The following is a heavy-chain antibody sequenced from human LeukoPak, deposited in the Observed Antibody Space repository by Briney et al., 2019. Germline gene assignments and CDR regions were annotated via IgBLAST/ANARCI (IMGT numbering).Heavy chain of an antibody. Sequence: GGSLRLSCAASGFTFNTYNMNWVRQAPGQGLEWVSSITSSSSYIYYADSVKGRFTISRDNSQDTLFLQMGSLRHEDTAVYYCVRDKSYSELYHFDSWGQGTLVIVSS. CDR3: VRDKSYSELYHFDS. CDR2: ITSSSSYI. D-gene: IGHD1-7*01. CDR1: GFTFNTYN. J-gene: IGHJ4*02. V-gene: IGHV3-21*01.